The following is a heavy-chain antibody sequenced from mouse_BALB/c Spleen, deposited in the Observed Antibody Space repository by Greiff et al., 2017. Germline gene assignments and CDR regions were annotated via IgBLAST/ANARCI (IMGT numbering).Heavy chain of an antibody. CDR2: IWGGGST. J-gene: IGHJ4*01. V-gene: IGHV2-6-4*01. Sequence: QVQLKESGPGLVAPSQSLSITCTVSGFSLSRYSVHWVRQPPGKGLEWLGMIWGGGSTDYNSALKSRLSISKDNSKSQVFLKMNSLQTDDTAMYYCARNLAYYRYDAPYAMDYWGQGTSVTVSS. D-gene: IGHD2-14*01. CDR1: GFSLSRYS. CDR3: ARNLAYYRYDAPYAMDY.